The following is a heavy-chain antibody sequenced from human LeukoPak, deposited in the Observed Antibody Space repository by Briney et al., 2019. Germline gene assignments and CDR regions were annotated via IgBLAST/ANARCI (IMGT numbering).Heavy chain of an antibody. J-gene: IGHJ4*02. CDR2: IKQDGSEK. CDR1: GFTFSGYW. D-gene: IGHD3-10*01. V-gene: IGHV3-7*01. CDR3: ASWRFGFAY. Sequence: GGSLRLSCAASGFTFSGYWMSWVRQAPGKGLEWVANIKQDGSEKYYVDSVKGRFTISRDNAKNSLYLQMNSLRAEDTAVYYCASWRFGFAYWGQGTLVTVSS.